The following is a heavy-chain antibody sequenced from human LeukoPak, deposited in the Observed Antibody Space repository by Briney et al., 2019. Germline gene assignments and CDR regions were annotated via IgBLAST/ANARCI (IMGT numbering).Heavy chain of an antibody. V-gene: IGHV4-4*07. Sequence: KSSETLSLTCTVSGGSISSYYWSWIRQPAGKGLEWIGRIYTSGSSNSNPSLKSRVTMSADTSKDQFSLKLSSVTAADTAVYYCARDISVAGSFLLFDYWGQGTLVTVSS. CDR1: GGSISSYY. J-gene: IGHJ4*02. D-gene: IGHD6-19*01. CDR3: ARDISVAGSFLLFDY. CDR2: IYTSGSS.